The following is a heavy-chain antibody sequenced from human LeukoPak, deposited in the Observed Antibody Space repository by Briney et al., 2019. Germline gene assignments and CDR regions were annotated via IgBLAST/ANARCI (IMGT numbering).Heavy chain of an antibody. D-gene: IGHD4-23*01. CDR3: ARGRKRNAVETPGILEY. Sequence: PGGSLSLSCGASGFLFGDYWMHWVRQAPGKGLVWVSRINPDGSSVNFADSVKGRFTVSRDNDKNILYLQMSSLTGEDTAVYFCARGRKRNAVETPGILEYWSQGILVSVSS. CDR1: GFLFGDYW. V-gene: IGHV3-74*01. J-gene: IGHJ4*02. CDR2: INPDGSSV.